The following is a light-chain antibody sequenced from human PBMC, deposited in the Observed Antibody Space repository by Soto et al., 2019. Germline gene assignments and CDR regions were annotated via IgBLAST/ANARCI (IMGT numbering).Light chain of an antibody. Sequence: EIVLTHSPGTLSLSPGERATLSFRASQRVSSSYLAWYQQKPGQAPRLLIYGASSRATGIPDRFSGSGSGTDFTLTISRLEPEDFAVYYCPQYGSSPGTFGQGTKVDIK. CDR2: GAS. CDR1: QRVSSSY. CDR3: PQYGSSPGT. J-gene: IGKJ1*01. V-gene: IGKV3-20*01.